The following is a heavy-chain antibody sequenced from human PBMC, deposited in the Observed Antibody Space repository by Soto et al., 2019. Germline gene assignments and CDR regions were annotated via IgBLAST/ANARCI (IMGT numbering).Heavy chain of an antibody. D-gene: IGHD5-12*01. J-gene: IGHJ4*02. V-gene: IGHV3-21*01. CDR2: ISSSSSYI. CDR3: ARFGYTTEAH. Sequence: EVQLVESGGGLVKPGGSLRLSCAASGFTFSSYTMNWVRQAPGKGLEWVSSISSSSSYIYYADSVKSRFTISRDNAKNSLYLQMNSLRAEDTAVYYCARFGYTTEAHWGQGTLVTVSS. CDR1: GFTFSSYT.